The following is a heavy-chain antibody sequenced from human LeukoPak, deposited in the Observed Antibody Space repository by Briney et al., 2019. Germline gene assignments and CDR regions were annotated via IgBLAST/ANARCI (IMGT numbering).Heavy chain of an antibody. D-gene: IGHD2-2*01. V-gene: IGHV3-21*01. CDR1: GFTFSSYS. CDR3: ARDQGVVLVPAAMSD. CDR2: IGSSNSYI. J-gene: IGHJ4*02. Sequence: GGSLRLSCAASGFTFSSYSMNWVRQAPGKGLEWVSSIGSSNSYIYYADSVEGRFTISRDTAKNSLYLQMNSLRAEDTAVYYCARDQGVVLVPAAMSDWGQGTLVTVSS.